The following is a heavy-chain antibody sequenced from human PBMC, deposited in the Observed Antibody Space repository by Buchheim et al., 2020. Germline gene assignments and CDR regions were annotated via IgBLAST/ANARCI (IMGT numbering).Heavy chain of an antibody. J-gene: IGHJ4*02. CDR1: GFTFSSYA. V-gene: IGHV3-23*01. CDR3: AIVLNPRSGSYYFDY. CDR2: ISGSVVNT. D-gene: IGHD1-26*01. Sequence: EVQLLESGGGLVQPGGSLRLSCAASGFTFSSYAMSWVRQAPGTGLEWVSIISGSVVNTFYADSVKGRFTISRDNSTNTLDLQMNSLRAEDTAVYYCAIVLNPRSGSYYFDYWGQGTL.